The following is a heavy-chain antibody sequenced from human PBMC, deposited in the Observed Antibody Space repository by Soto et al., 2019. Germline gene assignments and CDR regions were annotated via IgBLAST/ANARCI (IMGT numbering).Heavy chain of an antibody. J-gene: IGHJ3*02. CDR1: GFTFSDYY. D-gene: IGHD2-21*01. Sequence: GSLRLSCAASGFTFSDYYMSWIRQAPGKGLEWLSYISTTDSTIYYADSVRGRFTISRDSAKNSLYLQMNSLRGEDTAVYYCARGTVVRIATSAFDIWGQGTMVTV. CDR3: ARGTVVRIATSAFDI. V-gene: IGHV3-11*01. CDR2: ISTTDSTI.